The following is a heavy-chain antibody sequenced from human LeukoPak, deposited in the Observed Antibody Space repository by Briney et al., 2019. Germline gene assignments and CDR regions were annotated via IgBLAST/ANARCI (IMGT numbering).Heavy chain of an antibody. V-gene: IGHV3-21*01. Sequence: GGSLRLSCAASGFTFSSYWMSWVRQAPGKGLEWVSSISSSSSYIYYADSLKGRFTISRDNAKNSLYLQMNSLRAEDTAVYYCARDASSTSYYYFDYWGQGTLVTVSS. J-gene: IGHJ4*02. CDR2: ISSSSSYI. CDR3: ARDASSTSYYYFDY. CDR1: GFTFSSYW. D-gene: IGHD2-2*01.